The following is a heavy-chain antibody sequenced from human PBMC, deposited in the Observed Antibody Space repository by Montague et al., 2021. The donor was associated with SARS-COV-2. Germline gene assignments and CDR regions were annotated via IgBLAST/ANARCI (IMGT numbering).Heavy chain of an antibody. CDR2: IFFSGST. Sequence: SETLSLTCTVSGASVSGSYWGWVRQPPGKGPEWIGNIFFSGSTHYNPSLKSRVTISVDTSKSQFSLRLTSVTAADTAVYYCVREGRSSAYAMDSWGQGTLVTVSS. V-gene: IGHV4-59*02. CDR3: VREGRSSAYAMDS. D-gene: IGHD3-22*01. J-gene: IGHJ4*02. CDR1: GASVSGSY.